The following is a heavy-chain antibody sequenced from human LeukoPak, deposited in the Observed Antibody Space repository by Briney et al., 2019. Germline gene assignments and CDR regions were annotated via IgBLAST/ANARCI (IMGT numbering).Heavy chain of an antibody. CDR1: GGSISSSSYY. Sequence: SETLSLTCAVSGGSISSSSYYWGWIRQPPGKGLEWIGSIYYSGSPYYNPSLKSRVTISVDTSKNQFSLKLSSVTAADTALYYCARHPSLRGNWNDWGQGTLVTVSS. J-gene: IGHJ4*02. V-gene: IGHV4-39*01. CDR2: IYYSGSP. CDR3: ARHPSLRGNWND. D-gene: IGHD1-20*01.